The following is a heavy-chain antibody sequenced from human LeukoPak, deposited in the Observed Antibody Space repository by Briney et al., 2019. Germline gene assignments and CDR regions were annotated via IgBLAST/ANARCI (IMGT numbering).Heavy chain of an antibody. J-gene: IGHJ5*02. CDR2: IYYSGST. CDR3: ARGRSPAFDP. V-gene: IGHV4-59*01. CDR1: GGSISSYY. Sequence: SETLSLTCTVSGGSISSYYWSWIRQPPGKGLEWIGYIYYSGSTNYNPSLKSRVTISVDASKNQFSLKLSSVTAADTAVYYCARGRSPAFDPWGQGTLVTVSS.